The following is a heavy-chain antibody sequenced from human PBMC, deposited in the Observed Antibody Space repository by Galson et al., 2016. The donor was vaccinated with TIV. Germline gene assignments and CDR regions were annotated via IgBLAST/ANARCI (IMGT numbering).Heavy chain of an antibody. CDR3: ARFLKLGTIDY. J-gene: IGHJ4*02. CDR1: GFTFGAYA. D-gene: IGHD7-27*01. CDR2: ISSTASTT. Sequence: SLRLSCAASGFTFGAYAMNWVRQAPGKGLEWVSTISSTASTTYYADSVKGRFTISRDNSKNTLYLQMDSLRAEDTAIYYRARFLKLGTIDYWGQGTLVTVSS. V-gene: IGHV3-23*01.